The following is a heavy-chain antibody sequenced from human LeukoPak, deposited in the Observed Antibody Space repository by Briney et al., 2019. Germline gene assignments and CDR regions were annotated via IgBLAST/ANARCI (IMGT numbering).Heavy chain of an antibody. CDR3: AKGGARVGGGTFDY. CDR2: ISWKSGSI. CDR1: GFTFDDYA. V-gene: IGHV3-9*03. Sequence: GGSLRLSFAASGFTFDDYAMHCVRRAPGKGLEWVSGISWKSGSIGYADSVKGRFTISRDNAKNSLYLQMDSLRAEDMALYYCAKGGARVGGGTFDYWGQGTLVTVSS. D-gene: IGHD3-16*01. J-gene: IGHJ4*02.